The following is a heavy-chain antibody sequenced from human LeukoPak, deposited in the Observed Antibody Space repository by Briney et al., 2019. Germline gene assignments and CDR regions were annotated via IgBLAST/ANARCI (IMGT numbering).Heavy chain of an antibody. CDR1: GYTFTNYD. D-gene: IGHD3-3*01. Sequence: ASVKVSCKASGYTFTNYDINWVRQASGQGLEWMGRMSPNSGYTGYSQKFQGRVSITRDTSIGTACLELSSLRSDDTAVYYCARNPYETGHFDPWGQGTLVTVSS. J-gene: IGHJ5*02. CDR2: MSPNSGYT. CDR3: ARNPYETGHFDP. V-gene: IGHV1-8*03.